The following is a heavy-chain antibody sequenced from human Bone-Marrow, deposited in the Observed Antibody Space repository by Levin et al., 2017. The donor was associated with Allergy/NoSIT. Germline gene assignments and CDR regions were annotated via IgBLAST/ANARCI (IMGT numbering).Heavy chain of an antibody. CDR1: GFTFTNAW. CDR3: ITDDSGHDWGY. D-gene: IGHD5-12*01. CDR2: IKSRRDGATT. V-gene: IGHV3-15*01. J-gene: IGHJ4*02. Sequence: PGGSLRLSCSASGFTFTNAWMNWVRQVPGTGLEWVGRIKSRRDGATTDYATPVKGRFTISRDDSKHTLYLQMNSLKIEDTGLYYCITDDSGHDWGYWGQGTLVTVSS.